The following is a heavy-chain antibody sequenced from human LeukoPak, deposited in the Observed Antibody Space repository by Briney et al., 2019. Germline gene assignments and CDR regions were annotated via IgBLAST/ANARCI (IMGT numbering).Heavy chain of an antibody. V-gene: IGHV3-48*01. J-gene: IGHJ4*02. CDR2: ISSSSSTI. Sequence: PGGSLRLSCAASGFTFSDYCMNWVRQAPGKGLEWVSYISSSSSTIYYADSVKGRFTISRDNAKNSLYLQMSSLRAEDTAVYYCARDAKSTSMFFDYWGQGTLVTVSS. D-gene: IGHD2-2*01. CDR1: GFTFSDYC. CDR3: ARDAKSTSMFFDY.